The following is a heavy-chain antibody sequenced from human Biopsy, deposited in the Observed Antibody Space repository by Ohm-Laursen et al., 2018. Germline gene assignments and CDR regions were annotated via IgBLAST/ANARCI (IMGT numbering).Heavy chain of an antibody. Sequence: SLRLSCAASRFTFSRYWMNWVRQAPGKGLEWVANINQDGSEKYYVDSVKGRFTISRDNAENSLYLEMNSLRTEDTAVYYCERGGEGSGSFVKPPKTWFDPWGQGTLVTVSS. CDR2: INQDGSEK. CDR3: ERGGEGSGSFVKPPKTWFDP. V-gene: IGHV3-7*01. CDR1: RFTFSRYW. D-gene: IGHD3-10*01. J-gene: IGHJ5*02.